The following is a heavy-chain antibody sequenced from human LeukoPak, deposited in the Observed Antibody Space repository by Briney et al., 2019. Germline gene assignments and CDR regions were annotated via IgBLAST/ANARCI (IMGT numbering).Heavy chain of an antibody. Sequence: SQTLSLTCAVSGGSISSGGYSWSWIRQPPGKGLEWIGYIYHSGSTYYNPSLKSRVTISVDRSKNQFSLKLSSVTAADTAVYYCARVNTYYDILTGTDSFDYWGQGTLVTVSS. D-gene: IGHD3-9*01. CDR3: ARVNTYYDILTGTDSFDY. CDR2: IYHSGST. CDR1: GGSISSGGYS. V-gene: IGHV4-30-2*01. J-gene: IGHJ4*02.